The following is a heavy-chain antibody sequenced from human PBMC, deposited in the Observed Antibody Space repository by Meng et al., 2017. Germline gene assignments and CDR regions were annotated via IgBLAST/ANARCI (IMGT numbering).Heavy chain of an antibody. J-gene: IGHJ4*02. Sequence: VHLVEFRGGWVKPWGSLRLSCAASGFYFRYAWMSWVSQVRGKGLEWVGRIKGNNDGGTAEYAAPVTGRFTISRDDSKSTLYLQMSGLRIDDTGVYYCTWDDKAVTDYWGQGTLVTVSS. V-gene: IGHV3-15*05. D-gene: IGHD3-9*01. CDR2: IKGNNDGGTA. CDR1: GFYFRYAW. CDR3: TWDDKAVTDY.